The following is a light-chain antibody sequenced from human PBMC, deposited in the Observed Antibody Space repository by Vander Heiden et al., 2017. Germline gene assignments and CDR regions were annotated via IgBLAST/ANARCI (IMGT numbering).Light chain of an antibody. CDR2: DAS. Sequence: DIQMTQSPSSLSASVGDRVTITCQASQDISNYLNWYQRKPGKAPKLLINDASNLETGVPSRFSGSGSGTDFTFTISSLQPEDIATYYCQQDDNLPITFGQGTRLEIK. J-gene: IGKJ5*01. CDR1: QDISNY. V-gene: IGKV1-33*01. CDR3: QQDDNLPIT.